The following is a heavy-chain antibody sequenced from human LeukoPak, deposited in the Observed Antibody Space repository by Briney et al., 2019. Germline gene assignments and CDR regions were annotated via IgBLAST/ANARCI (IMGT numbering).Heavy chain of an antibody. CDR1: GFTFSNYW. CDR2: INDLGTST. D-gene: IGHD3-10*01. CDR3: ARGGGAYYFDY. V-gene: IGHV3-74*01. Sequence: GGSLRLSCAAPGFTFSNYWMHWVRQVPGKGLVWVSRINDLGTSTNYADSVRGRFTVTRDDAKNTLYLQMNSLTAQDTAVYYCARGGGAYYFDYWGRGTLVTVSS. J-gene: IGHJ4*02.